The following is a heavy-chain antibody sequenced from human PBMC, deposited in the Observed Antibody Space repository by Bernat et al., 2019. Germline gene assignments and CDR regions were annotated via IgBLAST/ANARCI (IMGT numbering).Heavy chain of an antibody. D-gene: IGHD3-16*02. CDR3: ENDGGRIWGSYRGNWFDP. Sequence: EVQLLESGGGLVQPGGSLRLSCAASGFTFSSYAMSWVRQAPGKGLEWVSAISGSGCSIYYADSVKGRFTISRDNSKNTLYLQMNSLRAEATAVYYCENDGGRIWGSYRGNWFDPWGQGTLVTVSS. V-gene: IGHV3-23*01. CDR1: GFTFSSYA. CDR2: ISGSGCSI. J-gene: IGHJ5*02.